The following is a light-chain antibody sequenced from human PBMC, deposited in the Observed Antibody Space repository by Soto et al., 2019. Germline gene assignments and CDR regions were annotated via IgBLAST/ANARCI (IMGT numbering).Light chain of an antibody. Sequence: EIVMTQSPATLSVSRGDRATLSCRASQSVSSNLAWYQQKPGQAPRLLIYGASTRATGIPARFSGSGSGTEFTLTISSLQSEDFAINYCQHYNNWPPWTFGQGTKVEIK. V-gene: IGKV3-15*01. CDR1: QSVSSN. J-gene: IGKJ1*01. CDR2: GAS. CDR3: QHYNNWPPWT.